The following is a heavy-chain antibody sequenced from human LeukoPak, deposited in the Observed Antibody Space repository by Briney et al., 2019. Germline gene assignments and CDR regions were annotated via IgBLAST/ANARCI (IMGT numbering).Heavy chain of an antibody. V-gene: IGHV1-58*02. CDR1: GFTFTSSA. CDR3: AAANEAAEGDSFDY. CDR2: IVVGSGNT. D-gene: IGHD2-21*02. J-gene: IGHJ4*02. Sequence: GTSVKVSCKASGFTFTSSAMQWVRQARGQRLEWIGWIVVGSGNTNYAQKFQERVTITRDMSTSTAYMELSSLRSEDTAVYYCAAANEAAEGDSFDYWGQGTLVPVTS.